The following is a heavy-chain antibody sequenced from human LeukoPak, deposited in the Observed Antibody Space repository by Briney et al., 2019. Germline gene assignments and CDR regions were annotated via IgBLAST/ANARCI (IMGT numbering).Heavy chain of an antibody. V-gene: IGHV3-30-3*01. D-gene: IGHD3-9*01. CDR3: ARSSVRYLTHNWFDP. Sequence: GGSLRLSCAASGFTFSSYAMHWVRQAPGKGLVWVAVITNDGSNKYYADSVKGRFTISRDNSKNTLYLQMNRLRVEDTAVYYCARSSVRYLTHNWFDPWGEGTLVTVSS. CDR2: ITNDGSNK. CDR1: GFTFSSYA. J-gene: IGHJ5*02.